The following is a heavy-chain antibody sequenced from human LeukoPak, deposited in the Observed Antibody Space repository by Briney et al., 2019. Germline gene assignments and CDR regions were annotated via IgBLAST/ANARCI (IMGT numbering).Heavy chain of an antibody. D-gene: IGHD6-19*01. J-gene: IGHJ3*02. Sequence: GGSLRLSCAASGFTFSTYGMSWVRQAPGKGLEWVAIIGGSGETTIYGDSVKGRLTISRDNSKNTLYLQMNSLRAEDTAVYYCAKDQASGWPHDAFDIWGQGTMVTVSS. CDR3: AKDQASGWPHDAFDI. V-gene: IGHV3-23*01. CDR2: IGGSGETT. CDR1: GFTFSTYG.